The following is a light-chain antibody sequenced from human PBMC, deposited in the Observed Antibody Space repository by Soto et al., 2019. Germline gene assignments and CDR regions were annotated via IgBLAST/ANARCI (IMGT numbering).Light chain of an antibody. V-gene: IGKV2-24*01. J-gene: IGKJ1*01. Sequence: DIVLTQTPLSLVVTLGQPTSISCKSSQSLAFRDGNIYLNWLQQRPGQPPRLLIYKTSNRFSGVPDRFSGSGAGTEFTLIISKVEAEDVGVYYCVEAALLPHAFGQGTKVEIK. CDR1: QSLAFRDGNIY. CDR2: KTS. CDR3: VEAALLPHA.